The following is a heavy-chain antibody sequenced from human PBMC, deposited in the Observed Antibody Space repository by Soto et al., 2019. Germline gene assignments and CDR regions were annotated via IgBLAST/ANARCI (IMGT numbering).Heavy chain of an antibody. CDR1: GGSISSGGYY. V-gene: IGHV4-31*03. Sequence: PSETLSLTCTVSGGSISSGGYYWSWIRQHPGKGLEWIGYIYYSGSTYYNPSLKSRVTISVDTSKNQFSLKLSSVTAADTAVYYCARIVVVVAATRMYYFDYWGQGTLVTAPQ. CDR3: ARIVVVVAATRMYYFDY. J-gene: IGHJ4*02. CDR2: IYYSGST. D-gene: IGHD2-15*01.